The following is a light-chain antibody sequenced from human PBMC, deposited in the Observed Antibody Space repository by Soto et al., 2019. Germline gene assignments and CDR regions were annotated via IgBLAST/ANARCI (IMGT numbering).Light chain of an antibody. CDR2: WTS. J-gene: IGKJ4*01. CDR3: QQYYSTPNT. V-gene: IGKV4-1*01. Sequence: DIVMTQSPDSLAVSLGERATINCKYSKSVLYSSNNKNYLAWYQQKPGQPPKLLIYWTSTRESGVPDRFSGSGSGTDFTLTISSLQAEDVAVYYCQQYYSTPNTFGGGTKVEIK. CDR1: KSVLYSSNNKNY.